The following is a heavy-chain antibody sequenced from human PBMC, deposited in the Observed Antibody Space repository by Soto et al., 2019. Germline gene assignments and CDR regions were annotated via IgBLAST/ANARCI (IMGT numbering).Heavy chain of an antibody. J-gene: IGHJ6*02. D-gene: IGHD5-12*01. Sequence: QVQLVQSGAEVKKPGASVKVSCKASGYTFTSYGISWVRQAPGQGLEWMGWISAYNGNTNYAQKLQGIVTVTTDTSTSTDYMELRSLRSDDTAVYYCARDSAYSDYEAFVDVWGQGTTATVSS. CDR2: ISAYNGNT. CDR1: GYTFTSYG. CDR3: ARDSAYSDYEAFVDV. V-gene: IGHV1-18*01.